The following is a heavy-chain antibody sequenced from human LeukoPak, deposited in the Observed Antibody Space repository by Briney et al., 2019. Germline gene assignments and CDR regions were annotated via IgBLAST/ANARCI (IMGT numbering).Heavy chain of an antibody. CDR2: IYYSGST. D-gene: IGHD1-26*01. J-gene: IGHJ4*02. CDR3: ARLVGATFFDY. V-gene: IGHV4-34*01. Sequence: SETLSLTCAVYGGSFSGYYWSWIRQPPGKGPEWIGSIYYSGSTYYNPSLKSRVTISVDTSKNQFSLKLSSVTAADTAVYYCARLVGATFFDYWGQGTLVTVSS. CDR1: GGSFSGYY.